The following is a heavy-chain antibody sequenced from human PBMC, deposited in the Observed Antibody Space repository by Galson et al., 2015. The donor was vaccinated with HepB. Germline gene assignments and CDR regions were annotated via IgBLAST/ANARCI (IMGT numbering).Heavy chain of an antibody. D-gene: IGHD2-8*02. CDR2: ISSNGGST. Sequence: SLRLSCAASGFTFSSYAMHWVRQAPGKGLEYVSAISSNGGSTYYANSVKGRFTISRDNSKNTLYLQMGSLRAEDMAVYYCARAEVLDPLPSLAFDIWGQGTMVTVSS. CDR3: ARAEVLDPLPSLAFDI. V-gene: IGHV3-64*01. J-gene: IGHJ3*02. CDR1: GFTFSSYA.